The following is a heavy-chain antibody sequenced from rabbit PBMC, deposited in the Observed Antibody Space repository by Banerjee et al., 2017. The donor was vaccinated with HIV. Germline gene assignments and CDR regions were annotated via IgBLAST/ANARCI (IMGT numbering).Heavy chain of an antibody. J-gene: IGHJ6*01. Sequence: QEQLVVSGGGMVQPEGSLTLTCTASGFSLSSSYFMCWVRQAPGKGLEWIGCIYTGNGNTYYASWAKGRFTISETSSTTVTLQMTSLTAADTATYFCARGTGSYGTRLDLWGPGTLVTVS. V-gene: IGHV1S45*01. CDR2: IYTGNGNT. D-gene: IGHD3-1*01. CDR1: GFSLSSSYF. CDR3: ARGTGSYGTRLDL.